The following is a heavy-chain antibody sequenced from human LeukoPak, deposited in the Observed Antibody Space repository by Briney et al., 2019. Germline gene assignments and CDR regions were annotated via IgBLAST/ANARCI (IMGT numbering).Heavy chain of an antibody. D-gene: IGHD6-19*01. CDR2: INPNSGGT. CDR3: ARDAGGWYYYYYMDV. Sequence: ASVKVSCKASGYTFTGYYMHWGRQAPGQGLEWMGRINPNSGGTNYAHKFQGRVTMTRDTSISTAYMELSRLRSDDTAVYYCARDAGGWYYYYYMDVWGKGTTVTVSS. J-gene: IGHJ6*03. V-gene: IGHV1-2*06. CDR1: GYTFTGYY.